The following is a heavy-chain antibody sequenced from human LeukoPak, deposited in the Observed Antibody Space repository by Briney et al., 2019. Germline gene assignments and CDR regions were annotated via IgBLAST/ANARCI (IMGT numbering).Heavy chain of an antibody. CDR2: ISGSGGST. J-gene: IGHJ6*03. CDR3: AKNAFGQQLPPYYYYMDV. V-gene: IGHV3-23*01. CDR1: GFTFRSHA. Sequence: GGSLRLSCAASGFTFRSHAMSWVRQAPGKGLEWVSAISGSGGSTYYADSVKGRFTISRDNSKNTLYLQMNSLRAEDTAVYYCAKNAFGQQLPPYYYYMDVWGKGTTVTVSS. D-gene: IGHD6-13*01.